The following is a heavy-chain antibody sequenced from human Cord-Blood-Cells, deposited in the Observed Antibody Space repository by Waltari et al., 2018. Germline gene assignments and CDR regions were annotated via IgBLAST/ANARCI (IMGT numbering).Heavy chain of an antibody. CDR1: GGSFSGYY. J-gene: IGHJ5*02. CDR2: INHSGST. D-gene: IGHD3-16*01. V-gene: IGHV4-34*01. CDR3: ARRDEGGAGDP. Sequence: QQWGAGLLKPSETLSLTCAVYGGSFSGYYWSWIRQPPGKGLEWIGEINHSGSTNYNPSLKSRVTISVDTSKNQFSLKLSSVTAADTAVYYCARRDEGGAGDPWGQGTLVTVSS.